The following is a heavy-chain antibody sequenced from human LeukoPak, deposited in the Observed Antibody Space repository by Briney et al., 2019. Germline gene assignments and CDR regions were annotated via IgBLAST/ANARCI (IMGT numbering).Heavy chain of an antibody. CDR1: GGSISSGGYY. Sequence: PSETLSLTCTVSGGSISSGGYYWSWIRQHPGKGLEWIGYIYYSGSTNYNPSLKRRVTISVDTSKIQFSLKLSSVTAADTAVYYCARDGGYYYYGMDVWGQGTTVTVSS. CDR2: IYYSGST. J-gene: IGHJ6*02. V-gene: IGHV4-31*03. D-gene: IGHD4-23*01. CDR3: ARDGGYYYYGMDV.